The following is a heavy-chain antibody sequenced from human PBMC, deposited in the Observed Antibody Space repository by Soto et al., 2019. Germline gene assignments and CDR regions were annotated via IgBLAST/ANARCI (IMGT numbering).Heavy chain of an antibody. CDR2: INPNSGGT. CDR1: GYTFTGYY. V-gene: IGHV1-2*04. J-gene: IGHJ4*02. Sequence: GASVKVSCKASGYTFTGYYMHWVRQAPGQGLEWMGWINPNSGGTNYAQKFQGWVTMTRDTSISTAYMELSRLRSDDTAVYYCARGRVAGDLYYFDYWGQGTLVTSPQ. CDR3: ARGRVAGDLYYFDY. D-gene: IGHD6-19*01.